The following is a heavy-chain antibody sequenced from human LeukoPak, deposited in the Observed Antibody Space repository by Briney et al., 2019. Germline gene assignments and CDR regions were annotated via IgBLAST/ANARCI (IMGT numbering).Heavy chain of an antibody. CDR1: GGSISSGGYY. Sequence: SETLSLTCTVSGGSISSGGYYWSWIRQHPGKGLEWIGYIYYSGSTYYNPSLKSRVTISVDTSKNQFSLKLSSVTAADTAVYYGARDGYVDAFDIWGQGTMVTVSS. J-gene: IGHJ3*02. CDR3: ARDGYVDAFDI. V-gene: IGHV4-31*03. D-gene: IGHD2-2*01. CDR2: IYYSGST.